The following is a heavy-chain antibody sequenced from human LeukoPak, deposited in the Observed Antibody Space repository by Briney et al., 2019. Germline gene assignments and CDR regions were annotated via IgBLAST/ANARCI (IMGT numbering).Heavy chain of an antibody. Sequence: ASVKVSCKVSGYTLTELSMHWVRQAPGKGLEWMGGFDPEDGETIYAQKFQGRVTMTRDTSISTAYMELGRLRSDDTAVYYCARDLTSGLLWFRELSLDYWGQGTLVTVSS. CDR2: FDPEDGET. CDR3: ARDLTSGLLWFRELSLDY. V-gene: IGHV1-24*01. J-gene: IGHJ4*02. D-gene: IGHD3-10*01. CDR1: GYTLTELS.